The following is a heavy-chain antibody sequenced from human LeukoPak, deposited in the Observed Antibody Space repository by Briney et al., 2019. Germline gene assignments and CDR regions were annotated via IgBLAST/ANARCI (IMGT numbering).Heavy chain of an antibody. Sequence: PSETLSLTCTVSGGSVSSGSYYWSWVRQAPGKGLEWVSAISGSGGSTYYADSVKGRFTISRDNSKNTLYLQMNSLRAEDTAVYYCAKARSIAVAGPFDYWGQGTLVTVSS. D-gene: IGHD6-19*01. CDR2: ISGSGGST. J-gene: IGHJ4*02. CDR3: AKARSIAVAGPFDY. V-gene: IGHV3-23*01. CDR1: GGSVSSGSYY.